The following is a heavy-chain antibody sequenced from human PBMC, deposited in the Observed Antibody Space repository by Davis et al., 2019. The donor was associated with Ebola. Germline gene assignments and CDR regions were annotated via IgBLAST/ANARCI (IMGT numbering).Heavy chain of an antibody. V-gene: IGHV1-18*01. J-gene: IGHJ6*04. D-gene: IGHD2-2*01. Sequence: ASVKVSCKASGYTFTSYAMNWVRRAPGQGLEWMGWISAYNGNTNYAQKLQGRVTMTTDTSTSTAYMELRSLRSDDTAVYYCARAFDGDIVVVPAAIYYGMDVWGKGTTVTVSS. CDR1: GYTFTSYA. CDR2: ISAYNGNT. CDR3: ARAFDGDIVVVPAAIYYGMDV.